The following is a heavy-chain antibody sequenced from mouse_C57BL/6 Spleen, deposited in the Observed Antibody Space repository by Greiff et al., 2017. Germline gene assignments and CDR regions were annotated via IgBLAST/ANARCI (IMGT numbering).Heavy chain of an antibody. V-gene: IGHV5-17*01. D-gene: IGHD3-1*01. Sequence: EVKLMESGGGLVKPGGSLKLSCAASGFTFSDYGMHWVRQAPEKGLEWVAYISSGSSTIYYADTVKGRFTISRDNAKNTLFLQMTSLRSEDTAMYYCAGRGLPQAMDYWGQGTSVTVSS. J-gene: IGHJ4*01. CDR1: GFTFSDYG. CDR2: ISSGSSTI. CDR3: AGRGLPQAMDY.